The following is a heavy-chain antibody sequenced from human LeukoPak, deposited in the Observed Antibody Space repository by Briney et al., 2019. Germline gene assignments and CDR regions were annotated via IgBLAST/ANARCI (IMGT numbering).Heavy chain of an antibody. CDR3: ARSITKCDY. Sequence: GGSLRLSCAASGFTFSYYWMNWVRQAPGKGLEWVANIKQDGSEKYYVDSVKGRFTISRDNAKNSLYLQMNSLRAEDTAVYYCARSITKCDYWGQGTLVTVSS. CDR2: IKQDGSEK. CDR1: GFTFSYYW. D-gene: IGHD2-21*01. J-gene: IGHJ4*02. V-gene: IGHV3-7*02.